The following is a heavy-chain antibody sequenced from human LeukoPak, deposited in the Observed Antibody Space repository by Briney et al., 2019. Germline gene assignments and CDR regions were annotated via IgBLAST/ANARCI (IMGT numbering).Heavy chain of an antibody. CDR3: ARDRWFGEFDAFDI. CDR2: IFYTGST. V-gene: IGHV4-39*02. D-gene: IGHD3-10*01. J-gene: IGHJ3*02. CDR1: GDSITSGSYS. Sequence: SETLSLTCTASGDSITSGSYSWGWIRQPPGKRLEWIANIFYTGSTYYTPSLKSRVTISADTSNNQFSLRLTSVTAADTAVYYCARDRWFGEFDAFDIWGQGTMVTVSS.